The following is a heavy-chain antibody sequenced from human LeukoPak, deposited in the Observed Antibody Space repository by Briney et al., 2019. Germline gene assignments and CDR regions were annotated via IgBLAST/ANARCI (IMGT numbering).Heavy chain of an antibody. J-gene: IGHJ4*02. CDR3: ARLSQYCSGGSCYGNYFDY. D-gene: IGHD2-15*01. Sequence: SETLSLTCAVSGGPISSGGYSWSWIRQPPGKGLEWIGYIYHSGSTYYNPSLKSRVTISVDRSKNQFSLRLSSVTAADTAVYYCARLSQYCSGGSCYGNYFDYWGQGTLVTVSS. CDR1: GGPISSGGYS. CDR2: IYHSGST. V-gene: IGHV4-30-2*01.